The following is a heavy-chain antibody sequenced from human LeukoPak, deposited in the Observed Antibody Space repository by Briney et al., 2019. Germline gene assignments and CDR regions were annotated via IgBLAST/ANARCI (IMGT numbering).Heavy chain of an antibody. J-gene: IGHJ4*02. V-gene: IGHV4-39*07. CDR1: GGSISSYY. CDR2: IYYSGST. CDR3: ARLSIYCGGDCYITHFDY. D-gene: IGHD2-21*02. Sequence: SETLSLTCTVSGGSISSYYWSWIRQPPGKGLEWIGSIYYSGSTYYNPSLKSRVTISVDTSKNQFSLKLSSVTAADTAVYYCARLSIYCGGDCYITHFDYWGQGTLVTVSS.